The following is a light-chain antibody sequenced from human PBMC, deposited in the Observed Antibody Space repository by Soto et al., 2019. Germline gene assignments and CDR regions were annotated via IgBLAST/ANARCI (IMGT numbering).Light chain of an antibody. CDR1: QSVFNNH. CDR3: QQYGSSPTT. CDR2: GAS. J-gene: IGKJ1*01. V-gene: IGKV3-20*01. Sequence: EIVLTQSPGTLSLSPGERATLSCRASQSVFNNHIGWYQQKPGQAPGRLIFGASFRATGIPDRFSGSGSGTDFTLTISRLEPEDFAVYYCQQYGSSPTTFGQGTKVDIK.